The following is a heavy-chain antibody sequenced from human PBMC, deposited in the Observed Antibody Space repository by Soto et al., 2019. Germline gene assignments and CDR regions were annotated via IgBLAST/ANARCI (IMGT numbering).Heavy chain of an antibody. J-gene: IGHJ4*02. CDR2: IIPIFGTA. Sequence: QVQLVQSGAEVKKPGSSVKVSCKASGGTFSSYAISWVRQAPGQGLEWMGGIIPIFGTANYAQKFQGRVTSTADESTSTAYMELSSLRSEDTAVYYCARSSERLGYCSGGSCYGPFDYWGQGTLVTVSS. D-gene: IGHD2-15*01. V-gene: IGHV1-69*01. CDR3: ARSSERLGYCSGGSCYGPFDY. CDR1: GGTFSSYA.